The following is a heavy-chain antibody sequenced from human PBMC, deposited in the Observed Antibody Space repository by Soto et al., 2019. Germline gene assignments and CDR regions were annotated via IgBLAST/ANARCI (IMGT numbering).Heavy chain of an antibody. CDR2: ISGSGGST. J-gene: IGHJ6*02. D-gene: IGHD6-13*01. CDR3: AKDRLGSSGYMGNDYYYYGMDV. CDR1: GFTFSSYA. V-gene: IGHV3-23*01. Sequence: GGSLRLSCAASGFTFSSYAMSWVRQAPGKGLEWVSAISGSGGSTYYADSVKGRFTISSDNSKNTLYLQMNSLRAEDTAVYYCAKDRLGSSGYMGNDYYYYGMDVWGQGTTVTVSS.